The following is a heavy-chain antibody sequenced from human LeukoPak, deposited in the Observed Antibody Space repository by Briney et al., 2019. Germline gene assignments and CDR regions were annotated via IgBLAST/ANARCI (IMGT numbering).Heavy chain of an antibody. CDR3: ARRDIVVIVSASDY. Sequence: GGSLRLSCAASGFTFSDYVTIWVRQAPGKGLEWVSGITASGDSTYYADSVKGRFTMSRGNSKNTVYLQMNSLRVDDTAVYYCARRDIVVIVSASDYWGQGTLVTVSS. V-gene: IGHV3-23*01. D-gene: IGHD2-15*01. CDR1: GFTFSDYV. J-gene: IGHJ4*02. CDR2: ITASGDST.